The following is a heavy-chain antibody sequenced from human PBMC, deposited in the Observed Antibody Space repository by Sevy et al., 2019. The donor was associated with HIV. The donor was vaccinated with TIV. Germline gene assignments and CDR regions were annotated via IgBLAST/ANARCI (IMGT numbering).Heavy chain of an antibody. D-gene: IGHD6-19*01. CDR2: IWYDGSNR. J-gene: IGHJ4*02. Sequence: GGSLRLSCTASGFSFNGYGMHWVRQAPGKGLEWVALIWYDGSNRSYLDSVKGRFTVSRDNSKNTLYLQMNSLRAEDTAVSYCAREGLAVAGIGYYFEYWGQGTLVTVSS. CDR3: AREGLAVAGIGYYFEY. CDR1: GFSFNGYG. V-gene: IGHV3-33*01.